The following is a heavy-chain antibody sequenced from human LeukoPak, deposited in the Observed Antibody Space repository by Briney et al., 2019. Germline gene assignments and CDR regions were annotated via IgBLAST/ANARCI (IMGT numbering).Heavy chain of an antibody. CDR2: IYYSGST. V-gene: IGHV4-39*01. Sequence: SETLSLTYIVSGGSISSSSYYWGWIRQPPGKGLEWIGSIYYSGSTYYNPSLKSRVTISVDTSKNQFSLKLSSVTAADTAVYYCARVPLRGELRDWGQGTLVTVSS. D-gene: IGHD1-26*01. J-gene: IGHJ4*02. CDR3: ARVPLRGELRD. CDR1: GGSISSSSYY.